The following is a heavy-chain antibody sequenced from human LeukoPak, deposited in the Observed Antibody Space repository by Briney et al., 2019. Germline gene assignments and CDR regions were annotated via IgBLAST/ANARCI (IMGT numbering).Heavy chain of an antibody. J-gene: IGHJ6*03. Sequence: GGSLRLSCEGSGFTFRSHGMIWVRQAPGKRLDWVSYISPGGTTLHYADSVKGRFIISRDDAKSSLYLQMNSLRAEDTAVYYCAREVGRITIFGVVKRYYYMDVWGKGTTVTVSS. CDR1: GFTFRSHG. D-gene: IGHD3-3*01. CDR2: ISPGGTTL. CDR3: AREVGRITIFGVVKRYYYMDV. V-gene: IGHV3-48*04.